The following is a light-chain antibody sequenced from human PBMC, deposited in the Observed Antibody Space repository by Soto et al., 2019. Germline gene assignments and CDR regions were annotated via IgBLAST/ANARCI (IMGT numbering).Light chain of an antibody. J-gene: IGKJ1*01. CDR2: GAS. CDR3: QQYHIYSGT. V-gene: IGKV3D-15*01. Sequence: EIVMTQSPATLSVSPGERATLSCRASQSISSNLAWYQQKPGQAPRLLIYGASSRATGIPDRFSGSGSGTDFTLTINSLQPDDFATYYCQQYHIYSGTFGQGTKVDIK. CDR1: QSISSN.